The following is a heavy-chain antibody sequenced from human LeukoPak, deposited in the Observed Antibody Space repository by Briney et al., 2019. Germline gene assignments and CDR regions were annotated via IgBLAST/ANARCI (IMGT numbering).Heavy chain of an antibody. Sequence: PSETLSLTCAIYGGSFSGYYWSWIRQPPGKGLEWIGEINRSGSTNYNPSLKSRVTISVDTSKNQFSLKVSSVTAADTAVYYCASVTITAAGRNWFDPWGQGTLVTVSS. CDR3: ASVTITAAGRNWFDP. CDR1: GGSFSGYY. V-gene: IGHV4-34*01. D-gene: IGHD6-13*01. CDR2: INRSGST. J-gene: IGHJ5*02.